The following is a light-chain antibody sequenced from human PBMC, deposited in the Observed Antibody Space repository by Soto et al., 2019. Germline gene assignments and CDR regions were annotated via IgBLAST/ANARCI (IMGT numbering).Light chain of an antibody. Sequence: MVMWQSPATPSLYQGERATLSCRASQSVSTNFAWYQQRPGQAPRLLFYGASIRATAVPARFTASGSGTEFTLTISCLQSEDFALYYCQESNSWPRTFGQGTNVDI. CDR1: QSVSTN. CDR2: GAS. V-gene: IGKV3-15*01. CDR3: QESNSWPRT. J-gene: IGKJ1*01.